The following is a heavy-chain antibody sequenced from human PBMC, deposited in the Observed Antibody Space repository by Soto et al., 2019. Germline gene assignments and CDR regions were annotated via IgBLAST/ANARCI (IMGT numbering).Heavy chain of an antibody. CDR1: GEFLSGSYY. CDR2: IYCTGTT. Sequence: PSETLSLTCAVYGEFLSGSYYWTWIRQPPGKGLEWIGSIYCTGTTYYSPSLKRRVTMSVDTSKNKFSLNLSSVTAADVAVYYCVRQVTYDILAPPCLLDKWGQGSLVTVSS. CDR3: VRQVTYDILAPPCLLDK. D-gene: IGHD3-9*01. J-gene: IGHJ4*02. V-gene: IGHV4-39*01.